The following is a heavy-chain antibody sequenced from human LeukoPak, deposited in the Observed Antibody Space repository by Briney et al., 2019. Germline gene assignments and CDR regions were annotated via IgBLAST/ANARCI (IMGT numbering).Heavy chain of an antibody. J-gene: IGHJ4*02. CDR1: GFTFDDYA. D-gene: IGHD4-17*01. V-gene: IGHV3-9*03. CDR2: ISWNSGSI. CDR3: AKGSDYGDYYFGY. Sequence: PGGSLRLSCAASGFTFDDYAMHWVRQAPGKGLEWVSGISWNSGSIGYADSVKGRFTISRDNAKNSLYLQMNSLRAEDMALNYCAKGSDYGDYYFGYWGQGTLVTVSS.